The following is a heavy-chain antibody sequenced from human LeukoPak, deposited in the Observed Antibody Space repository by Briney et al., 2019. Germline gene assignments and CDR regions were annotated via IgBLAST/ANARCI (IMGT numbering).Heavy chain of an antibody. CDR2: INPNSGVT. CDR3: ARDASNWSAFDS. V-gene: IGHV1-2*06. D-gene: IGHD1-20*01. J-gene: IGHJ5*01. Sequence: WASVKVSCKASGYTFTSYYMHWVRQAPGQGLEWMGRINPNSGVTYYAQKFQGRVTMTSDTSITTAYMELSSLTSDDTATYYCARDASNWSAFDSWGQGTLVIVSS. CDR1: GYTFTSYY.